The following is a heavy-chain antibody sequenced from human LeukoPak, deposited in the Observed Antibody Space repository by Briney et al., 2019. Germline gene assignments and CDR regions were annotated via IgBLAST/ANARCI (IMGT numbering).Heavy chain of an antibody. J-gene: IGHJ4*02. V-gene: IGHV1-2*02. CDR2: INPNSGDT. CDR3: ARGWSYYYDSNGYLDY. Sequence: ASLKVSCKASGYTFTGYYMHWVRQAPGQGLEWMGWINPNSGDTKTAQKFQDRVTMTRETSLSTVYMQLSRLRPDDAAVYYCARGWSYYYDSNGYLDYWGQGALVTVSS. D-gene: IGHD3-22*01. CDR1: GYTFTGYY.